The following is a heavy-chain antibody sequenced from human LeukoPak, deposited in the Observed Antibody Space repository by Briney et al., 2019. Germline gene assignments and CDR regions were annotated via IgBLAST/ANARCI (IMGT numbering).Heavy chain of an antibody. CDR2: LACLDASCTE. Sequence: GWSLRVSCAASGFTFGTFDMSWVRQAPGKGLEWVSTLACLDASCTEYYSDSVKGRFTISRDKSKSTLSLQVNSLRVEDTAMYYCVRDSEGSFDYWGQETRVTVSS. CDR1: GFTFGTFD. CDR3: VRDSEGSFDY. J-gene: IGHJ4*02. D-gene: IGHD3-10*01. V-gene: IGHV3-23*01.